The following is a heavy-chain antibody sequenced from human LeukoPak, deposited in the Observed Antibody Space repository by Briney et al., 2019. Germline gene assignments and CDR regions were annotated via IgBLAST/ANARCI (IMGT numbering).Heavy chain of an antibody. D-gene: IGHD2-2*01. Sequence: ETLSLTCTVSGGSISSSSYYWGWIRQPPGKGLEWVSSISSTGGTTYYADSVKGRFTISRDNSKNTLYLQMNSLRAEDTAVYYCAKDYRRYCSSNMDVWGKGTTVTISS. J-gene: IGHJ6*03. CDR3: AKDYRRYCSSNMDV. CDR1: GGSISSSSYY. CDR2: ISSTGGTT. V-gene: IGHV3-23*01.